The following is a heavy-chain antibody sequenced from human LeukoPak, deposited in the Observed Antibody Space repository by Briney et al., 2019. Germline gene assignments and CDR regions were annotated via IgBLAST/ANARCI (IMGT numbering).Heavy chain of an antibody. Sequence: PGGSLRLSCAASGFTFSSYSMNWVRQAPGKGLEWVSYISSSSSTIYYADSVKGRFTISRDNAKNSLYLQMNSLRAEDTAVYYCAREEYQLFPDYYYMDVWGKGTTVTVSS. J-gene: IGHJ6*03. V-gene: IGHV3-48*01. D-gene: IGHD2-2*01. CDR1: GFTFSSYS. CDR3: AREEYQLFPDYYYMDV. CDR2: ISSSSSTI.